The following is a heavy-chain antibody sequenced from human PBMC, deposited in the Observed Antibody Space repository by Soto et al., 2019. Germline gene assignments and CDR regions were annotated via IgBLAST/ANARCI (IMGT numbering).Heavy chain of an antibody. V-gene: IGHV3-11*01. CDR1: GFTFSDYY. CDR3: ARVNGYYYYGMDV. Sequence: PGGSLRLSCAASGFTFSDYYMSWIRQAPGKGLEWVSDISSSGSIMYYADSVKGRFTISRDNAKNSLYLQMNSLRAEDTAVYYCARVNGYYYYGMDVWGQGTTVTVSS. J-gene: IGHJ6*02. D-gene: IGHD3-22*01. CDR2: ISSSGSIM.